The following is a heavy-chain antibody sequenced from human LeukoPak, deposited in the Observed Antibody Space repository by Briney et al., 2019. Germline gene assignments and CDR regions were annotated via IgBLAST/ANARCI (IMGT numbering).Heavy chain of an antibody. D-gene: IGHD3-22*01. V-gene: IGHV3-15*01. CDR2: IKSKTDGGTT. J-gene: IGHJ4*02. Sequence: GGSLRLSCAASGFTFSDAWMSWVRQAPGKRLEWVGRIKSKTDGGTTDYAAPVKGRFTISRDDSKNTLYLQMNSLKIEDTAVYYCARYYGDSGSQYYFDYWGQGTLVTVSS. CDR1: GFTFSDAW. CDR3: ARYYGDSGSQYYFDY.